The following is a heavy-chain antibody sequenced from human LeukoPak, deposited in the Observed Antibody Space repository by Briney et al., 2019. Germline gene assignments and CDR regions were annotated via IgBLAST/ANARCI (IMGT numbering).Heavy chain of an antibody. CDR3: ARGREQQLVRPYFDY. CDR1: GYTFTSYD. V-gene: IGHV1-8*01. J-gene: IGHJ4*02. CDR2: MNPNSGNT. Sequence: EASVKVSCKASGYTFTSYDINWVRQAPGPGLEWMGWMNPNSGNTGYAQKFQGRVTMTRNTSISTAYMELSSLRSEDTAVYYCARGREQQLVRPYFDYWGEGALVTVSS. D-gene: IGHD6-13*01.